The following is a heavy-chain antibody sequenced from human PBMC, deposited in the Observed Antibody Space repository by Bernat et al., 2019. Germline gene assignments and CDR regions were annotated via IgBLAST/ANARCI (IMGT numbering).Heavy chain of an antibody. V-gene: IGHV4-31*03. CDR3: AETKGDYADNWYFDL. J-gene: IGHJ2*01. D-gene: IGHD4-17*01. Sequence: QVQLQESGPGLVKPSQTLSLTCTVSGGSISSGGYYWSWIRQHPGKGLEWIGYIYYSGSTYYNPSLKSRVTISVDTSKNQFSLKLSSVTAADTAVYYCAETKGDYADNWYFDLWGRGTLVTVCS. CDR1: GGSISSGGYY. CDR2: IYYSGST.